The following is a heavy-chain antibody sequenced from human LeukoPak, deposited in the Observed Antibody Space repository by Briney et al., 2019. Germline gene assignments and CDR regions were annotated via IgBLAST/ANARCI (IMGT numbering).Heavy chain of an antibody. Sequence: GGSLRLSRAASGFTLRIYVIHCVPATPGKGLECVAFIHFDGNNKYYADSVKGRFSISRDNSKNTLYLEMNSLRVEDTAVYYCARDPSAQGQYFDDWGQGALVTVSS. CDR3: ARDPSAQGQYFDD. J-gene: IGHJ4*02. CDR1: GFTLRIYV. CDR2: IHFDGNNK. V-gene: IGHV3-30*02. D-gene: IGHD6-6*01.